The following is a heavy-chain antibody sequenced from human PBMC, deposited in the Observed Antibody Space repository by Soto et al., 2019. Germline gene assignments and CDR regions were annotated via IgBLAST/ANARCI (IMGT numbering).Heavy chain of an antibody. CDR3: ARQGSVPDTYYYYMDV. J-gene: IGHJ6*03. Sequence: QVQLQESGPGLVKPSETLSLTCTVPGGSISRYYWTWIRQPPGKGLEWIGYIYYSGTTNYNPSLKSRVTISVDTSKKQFSLKLSSVTAADTAVYYCARQGSVPDTYYYYMDVWGKGTTVTVSS. V-gene: IGHV4-59*08. CDR1: GGSISRYY. CDR2: IYYSGTT. D-gene: IGHD6-19*01.